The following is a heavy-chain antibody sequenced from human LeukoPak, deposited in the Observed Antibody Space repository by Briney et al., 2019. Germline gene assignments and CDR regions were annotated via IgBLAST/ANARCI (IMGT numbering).Heavy chain of an antibody. J-gene: IGHJ6*03. CDR3: AREQEQSVWRTYGTYSYYYYIDV. CDR1: GFTFSDYY. V-gene: IGHV3-11*01. D-gene: IGHD3-16*01. Sequence: PGGSLRLSCAASGFTFSDYYMSWIRQAPGKGLEWFSYIDNSGSTIYYADSLRGRFTISRDNAKNSLYLQINGLRVDDTAVYYYAREQEQSVWRTYGTYSYYYYIDVWGKGTTVTVSS. CDR2: IDNSGSTI.